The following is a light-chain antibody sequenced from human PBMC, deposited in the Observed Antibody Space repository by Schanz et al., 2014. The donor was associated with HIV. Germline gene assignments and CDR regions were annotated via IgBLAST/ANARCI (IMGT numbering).Light chain of an antibody. CDR2: NDD. CDR3: ATWDISLNGPG. Sequence: QSLLTQPPSASGPPGQTVTISCSGSISTIASRTVDWYQHLPGTAPRLLIHNDDRRPSGLRERFSASKSGTSASLGSSRLQSDDEADYYCATWDISLNGPGFGGGTKLTVL. V-gene: IGLV1-44*01. J-gene: IGLJ2*01. CDR1: ISTIASRT.